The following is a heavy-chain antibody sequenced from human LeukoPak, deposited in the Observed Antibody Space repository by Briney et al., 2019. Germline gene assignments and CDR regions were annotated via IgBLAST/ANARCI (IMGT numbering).Heavy chain of an antibody. V-gene: IGHV1-18*04. CDR3: ARAAPTLTVTTDFDY. CDR1: GYTFINYG. CDR2: ISAYNGNT. Sequence: GASVKVSCKASGYTFINYGITWVRQAPGQGLEWMGWISAYNGNTNYAQKLQGRVTMTTDTSTSTAYMEPRSLRSDDTAVYYCARAAPTLTVTTDFDYWGQGTLVTVSS. D-gene: IGHD4-17*01. J-gene: IGHJ4*02.